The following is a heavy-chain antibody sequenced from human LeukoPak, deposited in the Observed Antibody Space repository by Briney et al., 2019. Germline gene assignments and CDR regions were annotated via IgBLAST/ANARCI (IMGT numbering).Heavy chain of an antibody. Sequence: YXHWVRXAPGQGLEWMGWINPNSGGTNYAQKLQGRVTMTRETAIRTAYMERSRLRCDDTAVYYCARGGTGIGYCSGGSCLYYFDYWGQGTLVTVSS. V-gene: IGHV1-2*02. CDR3: ARGGTGIGYCSGGSCLYYFDY. D-gene: IGHD2-15*01. CDR2: INPNSGGT. J-gene: IGHJ4*02. CDR1: Y.